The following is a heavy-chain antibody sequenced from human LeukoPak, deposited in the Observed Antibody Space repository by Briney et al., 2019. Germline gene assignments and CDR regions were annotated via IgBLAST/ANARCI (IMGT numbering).Heavy chain of an antibody. CDR1: GGSISSGSYY. D-gene: IGHD3-3*01. CDR3: ARESITIFGVVIIEYYYYYMDV. V-gene: IGHV4-61*02. CDR2: IYTSGST. J-gene: IGHJ6*03. Sequence: PSQTLSLICTVSGGSISSGSYYWSWIRQPAGKGLEWIGRIYTSGSTNYNPSLKSRVTISVDTSKNQFSLKLSSVTAADTAVYYCARESITIFGVVIIEYYYYYMDVWGKGTTVTVSS.